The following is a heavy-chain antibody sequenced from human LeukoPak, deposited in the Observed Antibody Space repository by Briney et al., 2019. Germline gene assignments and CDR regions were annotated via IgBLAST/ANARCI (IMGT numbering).Heavy chain of an antibody. J-gene: IGHJ4*02. V-gene: IGHV4-4*02. Sequence: GSLRLSCAASGFTFSSHTINWVRQPPGKGLEWIGEIYHSGSTNYNPSLKSRVTISVDTSKNQLSLKLSSVTAADTAVYYCARGKTYYDILTGYSQGVGYFDYWGQGTLVTVSS. CDR1: GFTFSSHTI. D-gene: IGHD3-9*01. CDR3: ARGKTYYDILTGYSQGVGYFDY. CDR2: IYHSGST.